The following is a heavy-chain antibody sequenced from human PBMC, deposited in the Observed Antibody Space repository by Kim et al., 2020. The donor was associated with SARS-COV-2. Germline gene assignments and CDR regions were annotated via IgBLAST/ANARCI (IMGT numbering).Heavy chain of an antibody. Sequence: SAKSRVTMSVDTSKNQFSLTLSSVTAADTAVYYCARVGLLGVVITGYFDLWGRGTLVTVSS. J-gene: IGHJ2*01. V-gene: IGHV4-4*07. D-gene: IGHD3-3*01. CDR3: ARVGLLGVVITGYFDL.